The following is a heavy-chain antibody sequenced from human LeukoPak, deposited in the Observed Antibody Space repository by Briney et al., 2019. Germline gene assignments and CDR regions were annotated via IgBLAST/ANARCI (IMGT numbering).Heavy chain of an antibody. CDR3: AKARYSSGSYLFDY. CDR2: ISWDGGST. V-gene: IGHV3-43D*04. Sequence: PGGSLRLSCAASGFTFDDYAMHWVRQAPGKGLEWVSLISWDGGSTYYADSVKGRFTISRDNSKNSLYLQMNSLRAEDTALYYCAKARYSSGSYLFDYWGQGTLVTVSS. CDR1: GFTFDDYA. D-gene: IGHD6-19*01. J-gene: IGHJ4*02.